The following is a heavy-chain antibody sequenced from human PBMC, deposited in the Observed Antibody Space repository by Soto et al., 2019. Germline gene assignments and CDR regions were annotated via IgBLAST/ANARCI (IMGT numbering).Heavy chain of an antibody. CDR1: GGTFSRYA. CDR3: ATERGHTYGLGRFHPFDP. V-gene: IGHV1-69*13. D-gene: IGHD3-10*01. Sequence: GASVKVSCKASGGTFSRYAIGWVRQVPGQGLEWMGGIIPMFGRPNYAQKFQHRVTITADESTSTAYMELRSLKSEDTAIYYCATERGHTYGLGRFHPFDPWGQGTLFTVP. CDR2: IIPMFGRP. J-gene: IGHJ5*02.